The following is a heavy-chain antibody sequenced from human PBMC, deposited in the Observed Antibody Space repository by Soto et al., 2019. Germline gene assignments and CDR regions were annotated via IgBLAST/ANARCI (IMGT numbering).Heavy chain of an antibody. CDR2: IYYSGST. D-gene: IGHD4-17*01. V-gene: IGHV4-30-4*01. CDR1: GGSISSGDYY. CDR3: ARDKVGDYGDYYFDY. Sequence: SETLSLTCTVSGGSISSGDYYWSWIRQPPGKGLEWIGYIYYSGSTYYNPSLKSRVTISVDTSKNQFSLKLSSVTAADTAVYYCARDKVGDYGDYYFDYWGQGTLVTVSS. J-gene: IGHJ4*02.